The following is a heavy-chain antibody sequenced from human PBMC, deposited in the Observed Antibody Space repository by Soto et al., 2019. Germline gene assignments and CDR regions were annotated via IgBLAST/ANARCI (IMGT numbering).Heavy chain of an antibody. CDR2: ISSSGSTI. CDR3: ASSDYYDSSGYYDI. J-gene: IGHJ3*02. Sequence: EVQLVESGGGLVQPGGSLRLSCAASGFTFSSYEMNWVRQAPGKGLEWVSYISSSGSTIYYADSVKGRFTISRDNAKNSLYLQMNSLRAEDTAVYYCASSDYYDSSGYYDIWGQGTMVTVSS. V-gene: IGHV3-48*03. D-gene: IGHD3-22*01. CDR1: GFTFSSYE.